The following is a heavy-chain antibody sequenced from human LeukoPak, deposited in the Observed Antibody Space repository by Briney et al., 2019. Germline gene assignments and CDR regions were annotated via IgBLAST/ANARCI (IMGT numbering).Heavy chain of an antibody. V-gene: IGHV1-8*03. CDR2: MNPNSGNT. J-gene: IGHJ4*02. D-gene: IGHD6-13*01. Sequence: GASVKVSCKASGYTFTSYDISWVRQATGQGLEWMGWMNPNSGNTGYAQKFQGRVTITRNTSISTVYMELSSLRSEDTAVYYCARGGVAADGKVHFDYWGQGTLVTVSS. CDR3: ARGGVAADGKVHFDY. CDR1: GYTFTSYD.